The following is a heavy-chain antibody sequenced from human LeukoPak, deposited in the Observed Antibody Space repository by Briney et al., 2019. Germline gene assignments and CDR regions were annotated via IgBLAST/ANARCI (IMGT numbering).Heavy chain of an antibody. CDR3: ARAWPRVVFGVVTLNWFDP. CDR1: GGTFNSYA. V-gene: IGHV1-69*13. D-gene: IGHD3-3*01. CDR2: IIPIFGTA. J-gene: IGHJ5*02. Sequence: VASVKVSCKASGGTFNSYAISWVRQAPGKGLEWMGGIIPIFGTAHYAQKFQGRVTITADESTSTAYMELSSLRSEDTAVYYCARAWPRVVFGVVTLNWFDPWGQGTLVTVSS.